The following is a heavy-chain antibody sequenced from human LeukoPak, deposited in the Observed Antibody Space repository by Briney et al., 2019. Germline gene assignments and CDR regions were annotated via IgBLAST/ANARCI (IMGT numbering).Heavy chain of an antibody. D-gene: IGHD1-14*01. J-gene: IGHJ6*03. CDR3: ARGRPSWATRGYYYMDV. CDR2: IYTSGST. V-gene: IGHV4-4*07. CDR1: GGSISSYY. Sequence: SETLSLTCTVSGGSISSYYWSWIRQPAGKGLEWIGRIYTSGSTNYNPSLKSRVTMSVDTSKNQFSLKLSSVTAADTAVYYCARGRPSWATRGYYYMDVWGKGTTVTVSS.